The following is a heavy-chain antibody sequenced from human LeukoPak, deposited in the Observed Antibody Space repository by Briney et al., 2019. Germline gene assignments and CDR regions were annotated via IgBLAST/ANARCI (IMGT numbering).Heavy chain of an antibody. Sequence: GGSLRLSCAASGFTFSSYAMSWVRRAPGEGLEWVSAISGSGGSTYYADSVKGRFTISRDNSKNTLYLQMNSLRAEDTAVYYCAKGPGYSYGYNYFDYWGQGTLVTVSS. D-gene: IGHD5-18*01. CDR3: AKGPGYSYGYNYFDY. CDR1: GFTFSSYA. J-gene: IGHJ4*02. CDR2: ISGSGGST. V-gene: IGHV3-23*01.